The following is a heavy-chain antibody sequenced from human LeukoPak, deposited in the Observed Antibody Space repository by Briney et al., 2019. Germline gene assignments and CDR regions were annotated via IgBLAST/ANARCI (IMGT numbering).Heavy chain of an antibody. Sequence: SETLSLTCTVSGGSISSYYWSWIRQPPGKGLEWIGYIYYTGSTNYNPSLTSRVNISVDTSKNQFSLNLTSVTAADTAVYYCAKWGSIAVARFDYWGQGTLVTVSS. D-gene: IGHD6-6*01. CDR1: GGSISSYY. CDR2: IYYTGST. J-gene: IGHJ4*02. V-gene: IGHV4-59*01. CDR3: AKWGSIAVARFDY.